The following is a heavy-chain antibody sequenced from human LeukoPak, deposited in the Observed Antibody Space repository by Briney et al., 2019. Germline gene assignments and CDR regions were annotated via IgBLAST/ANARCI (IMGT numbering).Heavy chain of an antibody. D-gene: IGHD3-3*01. V-gene: IGHV4-39*07. Sequence: SETLSLTCTVSGGSISSSSYYWGWIRQPPGKGLEWIGSIYYSGSTYYNPSLKSRVTIAVDTSKNQFSLKLRSVTAADTAVYYCARGFGVLTHEVDYWGQGTLVTVSS. CDR2: IYYSGST. J-gene: IGHJ4*02. CDR1: GGSISSSSYY. CDR3: ARGFGVLTHEVDY.